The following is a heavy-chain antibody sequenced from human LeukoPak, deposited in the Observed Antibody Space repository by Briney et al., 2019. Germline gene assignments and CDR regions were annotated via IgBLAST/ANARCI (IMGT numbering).Heavy chain of an antibody. CDR2: ISSSGSTI. Sequence: GGSLRLSCSASGFTFTTYGMNWVRQAPGKGLEWVSYISSSGSTIYYADSVKGRFTISRDNAKNSLYLQMNSLRAEDTAVYYCARDSGGFDYWGQGTLVTVSS. V-gene: IGHV3-48*04. J-gene: IGHJ4*02. CDR1: GFTFTTYG. CDR3: ARDSGGFDY. D-gene: IGHD3-10*01.